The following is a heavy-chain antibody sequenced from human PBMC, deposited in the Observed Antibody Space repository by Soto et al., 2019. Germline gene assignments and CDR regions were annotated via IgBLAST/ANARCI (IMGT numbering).Heavy chain of an antibody. V-gene: IGHV2-5*02. D-gene: IGHD3-16*01. CDR1: GFSLSTRGVG. CDR2: IYWDDDK. CDR3: AHKGGGDRILDY. Sequence: QITLKESGPTLVKPTQTLTLTCTFSGFSLSTRGVGVGWIRQPPGKALEWLAIIYWDDDKRYSPSLKSRLTIPKDTSKNQVGLTMTNMDPVDTATYYCAHKGGGDRILDYWGQGTLVTVSS. J-gene: IGHJ4*02.